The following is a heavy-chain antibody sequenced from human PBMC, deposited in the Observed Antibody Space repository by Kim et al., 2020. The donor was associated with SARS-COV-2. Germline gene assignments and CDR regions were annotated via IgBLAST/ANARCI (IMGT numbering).Heavy chain of an antibody. D-gene: IGHD6-6*01. Sequence: GSLRLSCAASGFTFSSYGMHWVRQAPGKGLEWVAVIWYDGSNKYYADSVKGRFTISRDNSKNTLYLQMNSLRAEDTAAYYCASQSRSSSYAGYYYYGMDVWGQGTTVTVSS. V-gene: IGHV3-33*01. J-gene: IGHJ6*02. CDR3: ASQSRSSSYAGYYYYGMDV. CDR2: IWYDGSNK. CDR1: GFTFSSYG.